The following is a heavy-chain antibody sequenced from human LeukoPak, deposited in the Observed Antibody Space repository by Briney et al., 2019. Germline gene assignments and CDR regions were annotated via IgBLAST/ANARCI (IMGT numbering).Heavy chain of an antibody. CDR3: ARVPVYYYGSGSAFDY. J-gene: IGHJ4*02. V-gene: IGHV4-39*07. D-gene: IGHD3-10*01. Sequence: SETLSLTCTVSGGSISSSGYYWGWIRQPPGKGLEWIGSIYYSGSTYYNPSLKSRVTISVDTSKNQFSLKLSSVTAADTAMYYCARVPVYYYGSGSAFDYWGQGTLVTVSS. CDR2: IYYSGST. CDR1: GGSISSSGYY.